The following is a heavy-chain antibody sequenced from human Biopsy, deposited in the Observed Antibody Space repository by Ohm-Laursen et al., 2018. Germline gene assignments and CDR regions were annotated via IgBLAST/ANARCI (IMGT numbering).Heavy chain of an antibody. Sequence: GTLSLTCTVSGGSISRDYWAWIRQPPGKGLQWIGYTYYSGSTNYNPSLNSRVTIAVDTSKNQFSLRLTSATAADTAVYYCVRSNHHYYGFDVWGQGTTVTVSS. CDR2: TYYSGST. J-gene: IGHJ6*02. V-gene: IGHV4-59*01. CDR3: VRSNHHYYGFDV. D-gene: IGHD1-14*01. CDR1: GGSISRDY.